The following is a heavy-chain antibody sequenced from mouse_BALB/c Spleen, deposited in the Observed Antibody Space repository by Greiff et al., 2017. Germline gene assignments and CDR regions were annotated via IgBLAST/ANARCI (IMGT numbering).Heavy chain of an antibody. CDR1: GFAFSSYD. Sequence: EVKVVESGGGLVKPGGSLKLSCAASGFAFSSYDMSWVRQTPEKRLEWVAYISSGGGSTYYPDTVKGRFTISRDNAKNTLYLQMSSLKSEDTAMYYCARRGILFAYWGQGTLVTVSA. J-gene: IGHJ3*01. CDR2: ISSGGGST. CDR3: ARRGILFAY. V-gene: IGHV5-12-1*01.